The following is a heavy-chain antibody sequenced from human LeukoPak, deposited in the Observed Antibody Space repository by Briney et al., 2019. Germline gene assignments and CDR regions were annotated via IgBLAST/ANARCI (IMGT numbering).Heavy chain of an antibody. CDR2: IYDSGST. CDR3: VRFPSYGSRSYYSED. CDR1: GGSISSTNW. V-gene: IGHV4-4*02. D-gene: IGHD3-10*01. Sequence: SETLSLTCAVSGGSISSTNWWSWVRQPPGKGLEWIGEIYDSGSTNYSPSLKSRVTISVDKSKNQFSLKVHSVTAADTAVYYCVRFPSYGSRSYYSEDWGQGTLVTVSS. J-gene: IGHJ4*02.